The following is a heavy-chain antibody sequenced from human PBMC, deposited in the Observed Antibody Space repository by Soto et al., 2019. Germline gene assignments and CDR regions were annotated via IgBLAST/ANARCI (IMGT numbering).Heavy chain of an antibody. CDR1: GFTFSSYW. V-gene: IGHV3-7*01. Sequence: LRLSCAASGFTFSSYWMSWVRQAPGKGLEWVANIKQDGSEKYYVDSVKGRFTISRDNAKNSLYLQMNSLRAEDTAVYYCARDPRGYSGMVYFDYWGQGTLVTVSS. CDR3: ARDPRGYSGMVYFDY. J-gene: IGHJ4*02. D-gene: IGHD6-25*01. CDR2: IKQDGSEK.